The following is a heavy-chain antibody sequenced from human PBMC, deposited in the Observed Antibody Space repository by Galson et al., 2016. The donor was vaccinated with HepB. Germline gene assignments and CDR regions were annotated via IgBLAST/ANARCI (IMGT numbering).Heavy chain of an antibody. J-gene: IGHJ4*02. CDR2: INTDGTTT. CDR1: GFIFSNYW. Sequence: SLRLSCAASGFIFSNYWMHWVRQAPGKGLVWVSRINTDGTTTNYADSVKGRFTVSRDNAKNTLYLQMNSLRAEDTAIYYCARGGILPFDFWGQGSLVTVSP. V-gene: IGHV3-74*01. D-gene: IGHD2-2*01. CDR3: ARGGILPFDF.